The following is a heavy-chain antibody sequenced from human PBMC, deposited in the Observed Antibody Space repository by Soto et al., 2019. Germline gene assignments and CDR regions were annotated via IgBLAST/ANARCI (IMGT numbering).Heavy chain of an antibody. CDR1: GFTFSSCA. CDR3: ARDLGSSWYPEYFQH. D-gene: IGHD6-13*01. J-gene: IGHJ1*01. Sequence: PGGSLRLSCVASGFTFSSCAMHWVRQVPGKGLEWVAYVRPDGSIKYYADSVKGRFSISRDNAKKTLYLQMNSLRAEDTAVYYCARDLGSSWYPEYFQHWGQGTLVTVSS. V-gene: IGHV3-33*08. CDR2: VRPDGSIK.